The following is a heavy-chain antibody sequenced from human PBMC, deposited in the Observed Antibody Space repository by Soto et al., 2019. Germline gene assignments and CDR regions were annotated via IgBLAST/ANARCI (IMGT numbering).Heavy chain of an antibody. CDR3: AREDVVGTPDYYYYGMDV. J-gene: IGHJ6*02. D-gene: IGHD1-26*01. CDR1: GYTFTSYY. V-gene: IGHV1-46*01. Sequence: ASVKVSCKASGYTFTSYYMHCVRQAPGQVLEWMGIINPSGGSTSYAQKFQGRVTMTRDTSTSTVYMELSSLRSEDTAVYYCAREDVVGTPDYYYYGMDVWGQGTTVTVSS. CDR2: INPSGGST.